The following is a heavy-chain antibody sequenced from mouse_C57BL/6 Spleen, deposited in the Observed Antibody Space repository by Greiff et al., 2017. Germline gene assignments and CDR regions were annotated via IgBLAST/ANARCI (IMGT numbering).Heavy chain of an antibody. CDR2: IDPSDSYT. D-gene: IGHD3-2*02. V-gene: IGHV1-69*01. CDR3: ASLDSSGYGPFAY. CDR1: GYTFTSYW. J-gene: IGHJ3*01. Sequence: QVQLQQPGAELVMPGASVKLSCKASGYTFTSYWMHWVKQRPGQGLEWIGEIDPSDSYTNYNQKFKGKSTLTVDKSSSTAYMQLSSLTSEDSAVYYCASLDSSGYGPFAYWGQGTLVTVSA.